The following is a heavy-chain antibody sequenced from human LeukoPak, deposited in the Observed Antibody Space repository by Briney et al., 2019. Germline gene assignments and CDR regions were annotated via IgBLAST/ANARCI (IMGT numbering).Heavy chain of an antibody. CDR1: GCTFSSYG. V-gene: IGHV3-30*18. CDR2: ISYDGSNK. CDR3: AKDHEVRGSYGLSSADY. Sequence: PGRSLRLSCAASGCTFSSYGMHWVRQAPGKGLEWVAVISYDGSNKYYADSVKGRFTISRDNSKNTLYLQMNSLRAEDTAVYYCAKDHEVRGSYGLSSADYWGQGTLVTVSS. D-gene: IGHD1-26*01. J-gene: IGHJ4*02.